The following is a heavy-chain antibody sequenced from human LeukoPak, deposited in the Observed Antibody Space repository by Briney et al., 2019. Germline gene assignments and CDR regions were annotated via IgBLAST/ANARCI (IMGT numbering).Heavy chain of an antibody. D-gene: IGHD2-2*01. CDR2: ISYDGSNK. CDR3: ARVGVVVPAAPKDAFDI. J-gene: IGHJ3*02. V-gene: IGHV3-30*03. Sequence: GRSLRLSCAASGFTFSSYGMPWVRQAPGKGLEWVAVISYDGSNKYYADSVKGRFTISRDNSKNTLYLQMNSLRAEDTAVYYCARVGVVVPAAPKDAFDIWGQGTMVPVSS. CDR1: GFTFSSYG.